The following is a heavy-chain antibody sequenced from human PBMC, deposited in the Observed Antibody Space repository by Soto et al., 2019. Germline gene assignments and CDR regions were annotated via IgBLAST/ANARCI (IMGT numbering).Heavy chain of an antibody. V-gene: IGHV3-13*01. CDR2: IGTLRDT. CDR1: GFIFSTYD. Sequence: PGGSLRLSCAASGFIFSTYDMHWVRQATGKGLEWVSAIGTLRDTYYLDSVKGRFTISRDNSKNTLYLQMNSLRAEDTAVYYCARDRKGLYYFDYWGQGTLVTVSS. J-gene: IGHJ4*02. CDR3: ARDRKGLYYFDY.